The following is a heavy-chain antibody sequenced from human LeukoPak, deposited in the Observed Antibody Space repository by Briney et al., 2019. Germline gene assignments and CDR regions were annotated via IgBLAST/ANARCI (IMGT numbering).Heavy chain of an antibody. Sequence: SQTLSLTCAVSGGSISSGGYSWSRIRQPPGKGLEWIGYIYHSGSTYYNPSLKSRVTISVDRSKNQFSLKLSSVTAADTAVYYCARGPYYDSSGYYLGPAYYFDYWGQGTLVTVSS. V-gene: IGHV4-30-2*01. CDR3: ARGPYYDSSGYYLGPAYYFDY. CDR2: IYHSGST. CDR1: GGSISSGGYS. D-gene: IGHD3-22*01. J-gene: IGHJ4*02.